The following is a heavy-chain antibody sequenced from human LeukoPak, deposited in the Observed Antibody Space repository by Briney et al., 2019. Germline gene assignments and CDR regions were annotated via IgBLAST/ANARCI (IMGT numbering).Heavy chain of an antibody. CDR1: GFTFSSYG. V-gene: IGHV3-30*18. CDR3: AKDATDSSGFNWFDP. J-gene: IGHJ5*02. CDR2: ISYEGSNK. D-gene: IGHD3-22*01. Sequence: GRSLRLSCAASGFTFSSYGMQWVRQAPGKGLEWVAVISYEGSNKYYADSVKGRFTISRDNSKNTLYLQMNSLRAEDTAVYYCAKDATDSSGFNWFDPWGQGTLVTVSS.